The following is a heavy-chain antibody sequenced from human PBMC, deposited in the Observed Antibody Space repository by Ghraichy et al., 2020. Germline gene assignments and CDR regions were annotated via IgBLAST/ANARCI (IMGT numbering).Heavy chain of an antibody. CDR3: ARLGGDYYDSSGYYPNWFDP. V-gene: IGHV3-48*03. J-gene: IGHJ5*02. CDR2: ISSSGSTI. CDR1: GFTFSIYE. Sequence: GSLRLSCAASGFTFSIYEMNWVRQAPGKGLEWVSYISSSGSTIYYADSVKGRFTISRDNAKNSLYLQMNSLRAEDTAVYYCARLGGDYYDSSGYYPNWFDPWGQGTLVTVSS. D-gene: IGHD3-22*01.